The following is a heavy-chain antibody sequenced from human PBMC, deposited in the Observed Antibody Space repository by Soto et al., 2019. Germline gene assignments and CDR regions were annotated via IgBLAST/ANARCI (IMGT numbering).Heavy chain of an antibody. CDR1: GVSISSGNW. J-gene: IGHJ4*02. CDR3: ARLVYDTRLNYMYFDF. V-gene: IGHV4-4*02. D-gene: IGHD3-10*01. CDR2: IFHDGTA. Sequence: SETLSLTCAVSGVSISSGNWWTWVRQTPQRGLEYIGEIFHDGTANYYPSFERRVATSVDTSKNQFSLKLTSVHGEDTAIYFCARLVYDTRLNYMYFDFWGQGALVTVSS.